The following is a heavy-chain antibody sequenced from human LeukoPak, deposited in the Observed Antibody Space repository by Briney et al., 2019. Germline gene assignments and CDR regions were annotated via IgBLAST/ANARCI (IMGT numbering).Heavy chain of an antibody. J-gene: IGHJ4*02. D-gene: IGHD3-10*01. V-gene: IGHV5-51*01. CDR1: GDNFASYR. CDR3: ARLGLGSGSSCDY. Sequence: GESLKISCKVSGDNFASYRIGWVRQMPGKGLEWMGFIYPGDSETKNSPSFQGQVTMSADKSISTAYLQWSSLKASDTAISYCARLGLGSGSSCDYWGQGTLVIVSS. CDR2: IYPGDSET.